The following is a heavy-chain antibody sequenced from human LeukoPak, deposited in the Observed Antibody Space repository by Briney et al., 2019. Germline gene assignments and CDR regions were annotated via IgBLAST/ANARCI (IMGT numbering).Heavy chain of an antibody. CDR1: GGSITSYY. J-gene: IGHJ4*02. Sequence: SETLSLTCTVSGGSITSYYWTWVRQPPGKGLGWIGYGYYSGTTNYNTSLKSRVTISVEASKTQFSLKVSSVTAADTAVYHCARDAYSSGYYFFDYWGQGTLVTVSS. D-gene: IGHD6-19*01. CDR3: ARDAYSSGYYFFDY. CDR2: GYYSGTT. V-gene: IGHV4-59*01.